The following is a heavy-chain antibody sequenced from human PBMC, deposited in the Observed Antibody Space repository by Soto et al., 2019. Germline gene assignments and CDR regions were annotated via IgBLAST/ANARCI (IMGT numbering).Heavy chain of an antibody. CDR2: INHSGST. V-gene: IGHV4-34*01. J-gene: IGHJ6*02. CDR3: ARGVNYYYYYGMDV. CDR1: GGSFSGYY. Sequence: SETLSLTCAVYGGSFSGYYWSWIRQPPGKGLEWIGEINHSGSTNYNPSLKSRVTISVDTSKNQFSLKLSSVTAADTAVYYCARGVNYYYYYGMDVWGQGTTVTVSS.